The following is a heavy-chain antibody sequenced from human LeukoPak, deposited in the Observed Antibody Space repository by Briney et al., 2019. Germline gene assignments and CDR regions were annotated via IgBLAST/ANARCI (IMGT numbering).Heavy chain of an antibody. J-gene: IGHJ5*02. Sequence: PGGSLKLSCAASGFTFSGSAIHWVRQSSGKGLEWVGQIDKKDKGYATATAYAASVTGRFTISRDDSINTAYLQMKSLRTEDTALYYCTRDSGTSNWFDPWGAGTLCTVSS. CDR3: TRDSGTSNWFDP. D-gene: IGHD1-26*01. CDR1: GFTFSGSA. V-gene: IGHV3-73*01. CDR2: IDKKDKGYATAT.